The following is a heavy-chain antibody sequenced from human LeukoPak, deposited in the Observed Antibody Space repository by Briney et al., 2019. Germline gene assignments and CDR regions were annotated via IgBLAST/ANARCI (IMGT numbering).Heavy chain of an antibody. D-gene: IGHD4-17*01. Sequence: GSLRLSCAASGFTFNMYAMTWVRHAPGKGLEGVSSISSSSSSISYGDSVRGRFTMARDNGKMSVYLQTNSLRADHPAVYYCARSDQIRHPFNYWGQGTHVTVSS. CDR1: GFTFNMYA. J-gene: IGHJ4*02. V-gene: IGHV3-21*01. CDR3: ARSDQIRHPFNY. CDR2: ISSSSSSI.